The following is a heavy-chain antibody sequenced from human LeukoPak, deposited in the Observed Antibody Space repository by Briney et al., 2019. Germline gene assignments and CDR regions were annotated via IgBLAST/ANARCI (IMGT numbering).Heavy chain of an antibody. Sequence: ASVKVSCKASGYTFTSYGISWVRQAPGQGLEWMGWISAYNGNTNYAQKLQGRVTMTTDTSTSTAYMELRSLRSDDTAVYYCARWLVDYYDSSGYSTGCDYWGQGTLVTVSS. CDR1: GYTFTSYG. D-gene: IGHD3-22*01. CDR3: ARWLVDYYDSSGYSTGCDY. V-gene: IGHV1-18*01. CDR2: ISAYNGNT. J-gene: IGHJ4*02.